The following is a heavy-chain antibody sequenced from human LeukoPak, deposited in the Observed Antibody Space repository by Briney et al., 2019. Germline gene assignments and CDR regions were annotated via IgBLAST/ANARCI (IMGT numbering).Heavy chain of an antibody. CDR3: AKVGDLTGYYAGGYFDY. J-gene: IGHJ4*02. D-gene: IGHD3-9*01. V-gene: IGHV3-23*01. CDR1: GFTFSSYA. Sequence: GGSLRLSCAASGFTFSSYAMSWVRQAPGKGLEWVSAISGSGGSTYYADSVKGRFTISRDNSKNTLYLQMNSLRAEDTAVYYCAKVGDLTGYYAGGYFDYWGQGTLVTVSS. CDR2: ISGSGGST.